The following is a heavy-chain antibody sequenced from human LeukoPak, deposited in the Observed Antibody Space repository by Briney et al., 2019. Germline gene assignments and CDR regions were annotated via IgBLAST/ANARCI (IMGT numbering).Heavy chain of an antibody. Sequence: SETLSLTCTVSGGSISSYYWSWIGQPPGKGLEWIVYIYYSGSTNYNPSPKSRVTISVDTSKNQFSLKLSSVTAADTAVYYCASTSDYGDYQYYFDYWGQGTLVTVSP. V-gene: IGHV4-59*01. CDR1: GGSISSYY. J-gene: IGHJ4*02. D-gene: IGHD4-17*01. CDR3: ASTSDYGDYQYYFDY. CDR2: IYYSGST.